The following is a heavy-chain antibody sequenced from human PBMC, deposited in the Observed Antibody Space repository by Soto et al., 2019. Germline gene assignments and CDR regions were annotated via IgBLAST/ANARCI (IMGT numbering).Heavy chain of an antibody. CDR3: TRDAISMVRGNDNWFEP. CDR2: ISGNGIST. CDR1: VFTFNNYA. V-gene: IGHV3-23*01. J-gene: IGHJ5*02. Sequence: PVGSLRLSCASSVFTFNNYAMSCVRHSPGKWLEWVSAISGNGISTYYADSVRGRFTISRDNSENTLFLQMNRLRADDTAVYYCTRDAISMVRGNDNWFEPWGQGTLVNVSS. D-gene: IGHD3-10*01.